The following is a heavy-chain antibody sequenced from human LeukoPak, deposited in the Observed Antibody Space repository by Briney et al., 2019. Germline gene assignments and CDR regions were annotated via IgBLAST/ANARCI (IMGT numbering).Heavy chain of an antibody. CDR2: INPNSGGT. CDR3: AIKVVPAAASKYGMDV. CDR1: GYTFTGYY. D-gene: IGHD2-2*01. V-gene: IGHV1-2*06. Sequence: ASVKVSCKASGYTFTGYYMHWVRQAPGQGLEWMGRINPNSGGTNYAQKFQGRVTMTRDTSISTAYMELSRLRSDDTAVYYCAIKVVPAAASKYGMDVWGQGTTVTVSS. J-gene: IGHJ6*02.